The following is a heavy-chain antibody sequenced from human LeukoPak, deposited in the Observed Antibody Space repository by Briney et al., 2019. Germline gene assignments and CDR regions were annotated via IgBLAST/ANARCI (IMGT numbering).Heavy chain of an antibody. D-gene: IGHD2-2*01. Sequence: VASVKVSCKASGGTFSSYAISWVRQAPGQGLEWMGRIIPIFGIANYAQKFQGRVTITADKSTSTAYMELSSLRSEDTAVYYCARDGTRYQLPASYYYYYGMDVWGQGTTVTVSS. CDR2: IIPIFGIA. CDR3: ARDGTRYQLPASYYYYYGMDV. V-gene: IGHV1-69*04. J-gene: IGHJ6*02. CDR1: GGTFSSYA.